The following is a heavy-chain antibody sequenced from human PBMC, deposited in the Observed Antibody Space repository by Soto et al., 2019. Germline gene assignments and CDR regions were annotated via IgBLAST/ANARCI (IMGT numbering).Heavy chain of an antibody. D-gene: IGHD4-17*01. CDR2: ISSSSSYT. V-gene: IGHV3-11*06. J-gene: IGHJ4*02. Sequence: GAPKLSSAASGFTFSDYYMSWIRQAPGKGLEWASYISSSSSYTNYADSVKGRFTISRDNAKNTLYLQMNSLRVEDTAVYYCARAAQFNYGGNSGFDYWGQGTLVTVS. CDR1: GFTFSDYY. CDR3: ARAAQFNYGGNSGFDY.